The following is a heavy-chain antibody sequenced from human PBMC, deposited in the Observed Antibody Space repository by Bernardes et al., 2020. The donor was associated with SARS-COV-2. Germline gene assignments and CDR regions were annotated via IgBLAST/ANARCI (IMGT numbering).Heavy chain of an antibody. CDR3: ARSQDSSSSKNFQY. V-gene: IGHV4-4*09. J-gene: IGHJ1*01. CDR2: IYHSGST. Sequence: SETLSLTCSVSAGSIMSYYWSWVRQPQGKGLEWIGHIYHSGSTDYNPSLKSRVTISKDTSKNQFSLTLNSVTAADTAVYFCARSQDSSSSKNFQYWGQGTLVTVSP. CDR1: AGSIMSYY. D-gene: IGHD3-22*01.